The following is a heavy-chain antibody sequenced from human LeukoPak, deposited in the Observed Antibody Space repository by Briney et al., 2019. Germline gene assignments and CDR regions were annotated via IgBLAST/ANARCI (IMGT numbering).Heavy chain of an antibody. CDR1: GFTFSSYW. Sequence: RGSLRLSCAASGFTFSSYWMYWVRQAPGKGLVWVSRINSDARNTNYADSVQGRFTISRDNATNTLYLQMNSLRVEDTAVYYCASGIGVGDSFDIWGRGTMVSVSS. CDR2: INSDARNT. J-gene: IGHJ3*02. V-gene: IGHV3-74*01. D-gene: IGHD3-3*01. CDR3: ASGIGVGDSFDI.